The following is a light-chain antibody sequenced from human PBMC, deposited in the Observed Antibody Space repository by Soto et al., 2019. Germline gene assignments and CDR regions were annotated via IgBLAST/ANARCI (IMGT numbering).Light chain of an antibody. V-gene: IGLV2-23*02. J-gene: IGLJ2*01. CDR1: SSDIGSYNL. Sequence: QSVLTQPASVSGSPGQSITISCTGTSSDIGSYNLVSWYQQHPGKAPKLMIYEVIKRPSGVSNRFSGSKSGNTASLTISGLQAEDEADYYCCSYAGSSTSLFGGGTKVTVL. CDR2: EVI. CDR3: CSYAGSSTSL.